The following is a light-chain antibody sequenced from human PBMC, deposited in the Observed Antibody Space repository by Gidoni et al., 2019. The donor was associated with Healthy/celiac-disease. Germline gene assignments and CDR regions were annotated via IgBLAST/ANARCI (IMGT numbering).Light chain of an antibody. CDR2: YDS. V-gene: IGLV3-21*04. J-gene: IGLJ3*02. Sequence: SYVLTQPPSVSVAPGKTARITCGGNNIGSKSVHCYQQKPDQAPVLVIYYDSDRPSGIPERFSGSNSGNTATLTISRVEAGDEADYYCQVWDSSSDHRVFGGGTKLTVL. CDR1: NIGSKS. CDR3: QVWDSSSDHRV.